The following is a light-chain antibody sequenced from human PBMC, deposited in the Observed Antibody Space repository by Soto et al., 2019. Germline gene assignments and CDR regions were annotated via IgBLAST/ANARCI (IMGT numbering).Light chain of an antibody. V-gene: IGKV3-15*01. CDR3: QQYNNWPRK. CDR2: GAS. CDR1: QSVTSN. J-gene: IGKJ1*01. Sequence: IVMTQSPATVSVSPGGRATLCCRSAQSVTSNLAWYQQKPGQAPRLLIYGASTRATDIPARFSGSGSGTEFTLTISSLQSEDFAVYYCQQYNNWPRKFGQGTKVDIK.